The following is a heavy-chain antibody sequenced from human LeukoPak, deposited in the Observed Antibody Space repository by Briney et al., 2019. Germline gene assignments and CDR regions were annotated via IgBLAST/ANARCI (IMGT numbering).Heavy chain of an antibody. CDR1: GYSFTSYW. Sequence: GESLKISCKGSGYSFTSYWIGWVRQMPGKGLEWMGIIYPGDSDTRYSPSFQGQVTISADKSISTAYPQWSSLKASDTAMYYCAKIGYCSSTSCYQDAFDIWGQGTMVTVSS. J-gene: IGHJ3*02. V-gene: IGHV5-51*01. CDR3: AKIGYCSSTSCYQDAFDI. D-gene: IGHD2-2*01. CDR2: IYPGDSDT.